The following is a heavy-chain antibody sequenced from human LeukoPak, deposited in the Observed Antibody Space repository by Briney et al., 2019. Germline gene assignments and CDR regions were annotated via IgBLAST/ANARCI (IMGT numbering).Heavy chain of an antibody. CDR2: ISSSSYI. D-gene: IGHD2-2*01. CDR1: GFTFSSYS. J-gene: IGHJ3*02. Sequence: GGSLRLSCAASGFTFSSYSMNWVRQAPGKGLEWVSSISSSSYIYYADSVKGRFTISRDNAKNSLYLQMNSLRAEDTAVYYCARGAGYCSSTSCYQDGAFDIWGQGTMVTVSS. CDR3: ARGAGYCSSTSCYQDGAFDI. V-gene: IGHV3-21*01.